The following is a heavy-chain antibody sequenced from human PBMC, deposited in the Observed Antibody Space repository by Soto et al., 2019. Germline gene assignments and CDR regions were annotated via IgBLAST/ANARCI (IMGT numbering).Heavy chain of an antibody. J-gene: IGHJ6*02. CDR1: GFTFISYA. CDR2: ISYDGSNK. Sequence: SGGSLRLSCAASGFTFISYAMHWVRQAPGKGLEWVAVISYDGSNKYYADSVKGRFTISRDNSKNTLYLQMNSLRAEDTAVYYCARGGFGCSSTSCYAPPKYYYYYYGMDVWGQGTTVTVSS. D-gene: IGHD2-2*01. V-gene: IGHV3-30-3*01. CDR3: ARGGFGCSSTSCYAPPKYYYYYYGMDV.